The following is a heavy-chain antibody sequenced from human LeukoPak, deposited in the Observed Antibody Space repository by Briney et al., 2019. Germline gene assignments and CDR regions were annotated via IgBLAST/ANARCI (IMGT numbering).Heavy chain of an antibody. CDR2: IYYSGST. J-gene: IGHJ5*01. D-gene: IGHD2-8*02. CDR3: ARLVIRAFDS. Sequence: PSETLSLTCTVSGGSITSSSYYWGWIRQPPGKGLEWIGSIYYSGSTTYNPSLKSRVTISVDTSKNQFSLKLNSVTAADTAVYYCARLVIRAFDSWGQGILVTVSS. CDR1: GGSITSSSYY. V-gene: IGHV4-39*07.